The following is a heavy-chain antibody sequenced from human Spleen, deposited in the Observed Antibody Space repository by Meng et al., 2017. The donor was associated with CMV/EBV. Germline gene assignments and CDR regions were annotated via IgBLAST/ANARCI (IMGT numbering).Heavy chain of an antibody. Sequence: HHMDWVRQAPGKGLEWVGRIRNRANGDTTEYAASVKGRFTVSRDNSKNTLYLQMNSLRAEDTAVYYCARGSGDSSGYYYTRALFYWGQGTLVTVSS. V-gene: IGHV3-72*01. CDR1: HH. CDR2: IRNRANGDTT. D-gene: IGHD3-22*01. CDR3: ARGSGDSSGYYYTRALFY. J-gene: IGHJ4*02.